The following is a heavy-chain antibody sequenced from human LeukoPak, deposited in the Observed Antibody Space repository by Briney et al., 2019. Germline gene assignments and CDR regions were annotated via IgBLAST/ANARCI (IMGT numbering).Heavy chain of an antibody. CDR1: GYTFTIYD. CDR3: ARFAKMGATTANYYMDV. J-gene: IGHJ6*03. Sequence: ASVTVSCKASGYTFTIYDINWVRQATGQGLEWMGWMNPNSGNTGYAQKFQGRVTMTRNTSISTAYMELSSLRSEDTAVYYCARFAKMGATTANYYMDVWGKGTTVTVSS. CDR2: MNPNSGNT. D-gene: IGHD1-26*01. V-gene: IGHV1-8*01.